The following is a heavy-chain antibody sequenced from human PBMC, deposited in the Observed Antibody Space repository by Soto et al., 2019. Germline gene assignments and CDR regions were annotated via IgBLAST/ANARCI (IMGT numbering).Heavy chain of an antibody. CDR2: VSAYIGTT. Sequence: ASVKVSCKASGYTFTSYGISWVRQAPGQGPEWVGWVSAYIGTTYYAQKLQGRVTMTADTSTNTAYMELRSLRHEDTAVYYCAKESVETTYSFYGMDIWGPGTTVTVSS. D-gene: IGHD5-18*01. CDR1: GYTFTSYG. J-gene: IGHJ6*02. V-gene: IGHV1-18*01. CDR3: AKESVETTYSFYGMDI.